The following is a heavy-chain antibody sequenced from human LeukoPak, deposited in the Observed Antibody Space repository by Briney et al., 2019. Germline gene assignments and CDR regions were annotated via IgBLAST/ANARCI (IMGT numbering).Heavy chain of an antibody. CDR1: GFTFSNAW. V-gene: IGHV3-15*01. J-gene: IGHJ4*02. CDR2: IKSKTDGGTT. D-gene: IGHD3-22*01. CDR3: TTLADYYDSSGYPDY. Sequence: GGSLRLSCAASGFTFSNAWMSWVRQAPGKGLEWVGRIKSKTDGGTTDYAAPVKGRFTISRDDSKNTLYLQMNSLKTEDTAVYYCTTLADYYDSSGYPDYWGQGTLVTVSS.